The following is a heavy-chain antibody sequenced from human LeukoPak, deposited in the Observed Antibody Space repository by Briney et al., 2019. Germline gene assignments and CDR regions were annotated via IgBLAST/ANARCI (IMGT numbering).Heavy chain of an antibody. J-gene: IGHJ5*02. V-gene: IGHV4-39*07. Sequence: SETLSLTCTVSGGSISSSSYYWGWIRQPPGKGLEWIGSIYYSGSTNYNPSLKSRVTISVDTSKNQFSLKLSSVTAADTAVYYCARIYGSGSYYRGWFDPWGQGTLVTVSS. CDR1: GGSISSSSYY. D-gene: IGHD3-10*01. CDR3: ARIYGSGSYYRGWFDP. CDR2: IYYSGST.